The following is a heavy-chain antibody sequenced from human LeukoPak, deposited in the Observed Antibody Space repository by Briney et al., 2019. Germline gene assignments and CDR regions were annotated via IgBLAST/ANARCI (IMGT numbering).Heavy chain of an antibody. CDR1: GFTFSNYW. CDR3: AKDRYSLRYCSGGSCYIFDY. Sequence: GGSLRLSCTASGFTFSNYWIHWVRQPPGKGLVWVSRINNDGGGTIYADSVKGRFTISRDNSKNTLYLQMNSLRAEDTAVYYCAKDRYSLRYCSGGSCYIFDYWGQGTLVTVSS. CDR2: INNDGGGT. V-gene: IGHV3-74*01. D-gene: IGHD2-15*01. J-gene: IGHJ4*02.